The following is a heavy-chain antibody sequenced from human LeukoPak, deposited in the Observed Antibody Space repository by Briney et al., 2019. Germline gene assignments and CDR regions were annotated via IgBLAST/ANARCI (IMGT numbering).Heavy chain of an antibody. Sequence: SETLSLTCTVSGGSVSSYYWSWIRQPPGKGLEWIGYIYYSGSTNYNPSLKSRVTISVDTSKNQFSLKLSSVTAADTAEYYCARGNYYGSGSDTEYLQHWGQGTLVIASS. J-gene: IGHJ1*01. V-gene: IGHV4-59*02. CDR1: GGSVSSYY. D-gene: IGHD3-10*01. CDR2: IYYSGST. CDR3: ARGNYYGSGSDTEYLQH.